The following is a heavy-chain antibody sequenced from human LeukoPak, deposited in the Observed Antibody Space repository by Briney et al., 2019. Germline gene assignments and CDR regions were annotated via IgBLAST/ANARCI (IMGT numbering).Heavy chain of an antibody. D-gene: IGHD6-19*01. J-gene: IGHJ5*02. Sequence: PSETLSLTCTVSGGSISSYYWSWIRQPPGKGLGWIGYIYFSVSTNYNPPLKSRVTISVDTSKKQFSLKLSSVTAADTAVYYCARIPDHSSGWYWFDPWGQGTLVTVSS. CDR1: GGSISSYY. CDR2: IYFSVST. V-gene: IGHV4-59*08. CDR3: ARIPDHSSGWYWFDP.